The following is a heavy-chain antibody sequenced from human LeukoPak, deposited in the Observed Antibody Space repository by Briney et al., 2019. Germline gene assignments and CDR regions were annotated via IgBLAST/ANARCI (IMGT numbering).Heavy chain of an antibody. Sequence: GGSLRLSCAASGFTFSSYSMNWVRQAPGKGLEWVSSISSSSSYIYYADSVKGRFTISRDNAKNSLYPQMNSLRAEDTAVYYCAGLAVAGTRGEFDYWGQGTLVTVSS. CDR2: ISSSSSYI. J-gene: IGHJ4*02. V-gene: IGHV3-21*01. D-gene: IGHD6-19*01. CDR1: GFTFSSYS. CDR3: AGLAVAGTRGEFDY.